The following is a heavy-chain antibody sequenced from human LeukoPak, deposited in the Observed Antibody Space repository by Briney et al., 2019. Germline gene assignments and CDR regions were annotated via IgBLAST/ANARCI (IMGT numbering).Heavy chain of an antibody. J-gene: IGHJ3*02. CDR3: TKDPGWELLLGAFDI. CDR2: ISYDGSNK. V-gene: IGHV3-30*18. CDR1: GFTFDDYA. Sequence: TGGSLRLSCAASGFTFDDYAMHCVRQAPGKGLEWVAVISYDGSNKYYADSVKGRFTISRDNSKNTLYLQMNSLRAEDTAVYYCTKDPGWELLLGAFDIWGQGTMVTVSS. D-gene: IGHD1-26*01.